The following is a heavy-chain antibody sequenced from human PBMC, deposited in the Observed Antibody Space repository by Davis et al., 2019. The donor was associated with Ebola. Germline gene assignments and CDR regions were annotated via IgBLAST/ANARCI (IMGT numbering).Heavy chain of an antibody. V-gene: IGHV3-23*01. D-gene: IGHD6-19*01. CDR1: GFTFSSYA. J-gene: IGHJ4*02. CDR3: GRDVRGSSGSYDY. Sequence: GESLKISCAASGFTFSSYAMSWVRQAPGKGLEWVSAISGSGGSTYYADSVKGRFTISRDNSENTLYLQMKSLRADDTAVYYCGRDVRGSSGSYDYWGQGTLVTVSS. CDR2: ISGSGGST.